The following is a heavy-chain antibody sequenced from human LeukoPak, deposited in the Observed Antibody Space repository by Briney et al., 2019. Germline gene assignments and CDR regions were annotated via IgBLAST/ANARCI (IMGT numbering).Heavy chain of an antibody. Sequence: PGGSLRLSCAASGFTFSSYAMSWVRQAPGRGLDWVSSVSEGGDSAYYADSVKGRFTISRDNSKNTLYLQMNSLRAEDTAVYYCARDMTSSWSYFDYWGQGTLVTVSS. CDR2: VSEGGDSA. D-gene: IGHD6-13*01. V-gene: IGHV3-23*01. CDR1: GFTFSSYA. J-gene: IGHJ4*02. CDR3: ARDMTSSWSYFDY.